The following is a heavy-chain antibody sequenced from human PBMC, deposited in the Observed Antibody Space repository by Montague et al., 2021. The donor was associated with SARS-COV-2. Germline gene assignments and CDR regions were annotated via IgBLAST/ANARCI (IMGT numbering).Heavy chain of an antibody. V-gene: IGHV6-1*01. CDR2: TYYRSKWYN. D-gene: IGHD2-21*02. CDR1: GDSVSSNIAT. Sequence: CAISGDSVSSNIATWNWIRQSPSRGLEWLGGTYYRSKWYNDYAVSVKSRVIINPDTSNNRISLRLNSVTPEDTAVYYCARAYCGGDRYFYWYFDLWGRGTLVTVSS. CDR3: ARAYCGGDRYFYWYFDL. J-gene: IGHJ2*01.